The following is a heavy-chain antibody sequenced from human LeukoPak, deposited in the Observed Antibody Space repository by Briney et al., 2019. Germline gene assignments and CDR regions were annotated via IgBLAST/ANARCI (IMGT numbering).Heavy chain of an antibody. CDR1: GFTFSSYW. D-gene: IGHD6-13*01. J-gene: IGHJ4*02. CDR3: AIDLSSSWYSWPSDY. V-gene: IGHV3-74*01. CDR2: INSDGSST. Sequence: PGGSLRLSCAASGFTFSSYWMHWVRQAPGKGLVWVSRINSDGSSTSYADSVKGRFTISRDNAKNTLYLQMNSLRAEDTAVYYCAIDLSSSWYSWPSDYWGQGTLVTVSS.